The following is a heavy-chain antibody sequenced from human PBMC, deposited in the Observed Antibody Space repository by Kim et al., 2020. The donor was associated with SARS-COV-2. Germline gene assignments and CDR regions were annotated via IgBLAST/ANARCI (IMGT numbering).Heavy chain of an antibody. CDR2: IVVGSGNT. CDR3: AADPEVFDFWSGYYPLYYGMDV. D-gene: IGHD3-3*01. CDR1: GFTFTSSA. J-gene: IGHJ6*02. V-gene: IGHV1-58*01. Sequence: SVKVSCKASGFTFTSSAVQWVRQARGQRLEWIGWIVVGSGNTNYAQKFQERVTITRDMSTSTAYMELSSLRSEDTAVYYCAADPEVFDFWSGYYPLYYGMDVWGQGTTVTVSS.